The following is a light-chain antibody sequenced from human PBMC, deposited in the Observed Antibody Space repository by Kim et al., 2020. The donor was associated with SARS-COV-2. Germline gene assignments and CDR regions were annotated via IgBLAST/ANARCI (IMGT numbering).Light chain of an antibody. V-gene: IGKV3-15*01. J-gene: IGKJ4*01. CDR1: QSVSSN. CDR3: QQYDNWPLT. Sequence: SVSPGERATLSCRASQSVSSNLAWYQQKPGQAPRLFIYGASTRATGIPARFSGSGSGTEFTLTISSLQSEDFAVYYCQQYDNWPLTFGGGTKLEI. CDR2: GAS.